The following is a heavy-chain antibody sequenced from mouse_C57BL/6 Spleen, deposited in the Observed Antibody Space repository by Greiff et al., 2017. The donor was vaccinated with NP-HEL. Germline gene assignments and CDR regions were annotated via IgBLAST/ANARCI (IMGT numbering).Heavy chain of an antibody. V-gene: IGHV1-22*01. CDR1: GYTFTDYN. J-gene: IGHJ3*01. CDR3: ARRNPGGLGFAY. CDR2: INPNNGGT. Sequence: VHVKQSGPELVKPGASVKMSCKASGYTFTDYNMHWVKQSHGKSLEWIGYINPNNGGTSYNQKFKGKATLTVNKSSSTAYMELRSLTSEDSAVYYCARRNPGGLGFAYWGQGTLVTVSA.